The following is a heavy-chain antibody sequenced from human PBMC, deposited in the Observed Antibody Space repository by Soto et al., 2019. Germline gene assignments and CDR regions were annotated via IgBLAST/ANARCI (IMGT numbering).Heavy chain of an antibody. Sequence: ASVKVSCKASGGIFSSYAVSWVRQAPGQGLEWMGWINPKSGGTKYAEKFRGRVSMTGDTSITTAYLELSSLTSDDTAVYYCATDRVAFDMWGQGTKVTVSS. CDR3: ATDRVAFDM. J-gene: IGHJ3*02. CDR2: INPKSGGT. D-gene: IGHD3-22*01. V-gene: IGHV1-2*02. CDR1: GGIFSSYA.